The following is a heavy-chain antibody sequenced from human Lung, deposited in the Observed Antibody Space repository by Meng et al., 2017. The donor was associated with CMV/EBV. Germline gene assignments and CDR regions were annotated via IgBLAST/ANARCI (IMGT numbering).Heavy chain of an antibody. CDR2: ININTGNP. CDR1: WYTFTSSS. J-gene: IGHJ4*02. CDR3: ARGNGWRFDY. Sequence: QVQLVPSGSELKKPGDSVKVSCQAAWYTFTSSSMNWVRHAPGQGLEWMGWININTGNPTYAQGFTGRFVFSLDTSVSTAYLQIDSLKADDTAVYYCARGNGWRFDYWGQGTLVTVSS. V-gene: IGHV7-4-1*01. D-gene: IGHD6-19*01.